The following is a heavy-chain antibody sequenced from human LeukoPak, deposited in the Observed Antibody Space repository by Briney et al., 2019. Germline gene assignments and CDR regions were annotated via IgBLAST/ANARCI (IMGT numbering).Heavy chain of an antibody. CDR1: GFTFSSYS. J-gene: IGHJ4*02. V-gene: IGHV3-21*01. D-gene: IGHD6-19*01. Sequence: GGSLRLSCAAPGFTFSSYSMNWVRQAPGKGLEWVSSISSSSSYIYYADSVKGRFTISRDNAKNSLYLQMNSLRAEDTAVYYCARENSSGWYYFDYWGQGTLVTVSS. CDR2: ISSSSSYI. CDR3: ARENSSGWYYFDY.